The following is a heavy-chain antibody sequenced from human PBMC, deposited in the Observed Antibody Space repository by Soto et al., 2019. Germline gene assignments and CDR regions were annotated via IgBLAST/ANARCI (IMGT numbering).Heavy chain of an antibody. CDR2: LNIAGTI. D-gene: IGHD6-13*01. CDR3: ARDRGEYTSSWFWYFSH. Sequence: SETLSLTCSVSGASLSSFNWNWVRQPAGKGPEWVGRLNIAGTINYNPSLKSRITMSMDTSKNQISLHLRSVTAADTAIYYCARDRGEYTSSWFWYFSHWGHGTLVTVS. J-gene: IGHJ2*01. V-gene: IGHV4-4*07. CDR1: GASLSSFN.